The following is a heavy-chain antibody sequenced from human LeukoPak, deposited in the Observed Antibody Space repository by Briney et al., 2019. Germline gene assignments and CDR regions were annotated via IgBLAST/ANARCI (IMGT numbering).Heavy chain of an antibody. CDR2: INPSGGST. D-gene: IGHD3-22*01. J-gene: IGHJ4*02. V-gene: IGHV1-46*01. Sequence: ASVKVSCKASGYTFTSYYMHWVRQAPGQGLEWMGIINPSGGSTSYAQKFQGRVTMTRDMSTSTVYMDLSSLRFEDTAFYYCASGGHIRVYDSNPYYGHYWGQGTLVTVSS. CDR1: GYTFTSYY. CDR3: ASGGHIRVYDSNPYYGHY.